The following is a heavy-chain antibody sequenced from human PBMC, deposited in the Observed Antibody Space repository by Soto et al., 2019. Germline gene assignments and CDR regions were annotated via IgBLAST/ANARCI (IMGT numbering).Heavy chain of an antibody. CDR3: TTVSCSDGRCATYSFYYYMDV. D-gene: IGHD2-15*01. V-gene: IGHV3-15*01. J-gene: IGHJ6*03. CDR2: IKSKFDDATV. CDR1: GLTSSNAW. Sequence: GGSLRLSCAASGLTSSNAWMNWVRQAPGKGLEWVGRIKSKFDDATVDYAAPVQGRFTISRDDSKNTLYLQMNSLKTDYTAVYYCTTVSCSDGRCATYSFYYYMDVWGKGTTVTVSS.